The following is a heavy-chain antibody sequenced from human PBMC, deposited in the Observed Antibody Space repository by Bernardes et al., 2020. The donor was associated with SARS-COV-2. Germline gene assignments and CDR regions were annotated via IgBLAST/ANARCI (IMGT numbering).Heavy chain of an antibody. CDR3: ARCSSTTCYL. CDR1: GGSISSYY. Sequence: SETLSLTCTVSGGSISSYYWSWIRQPPGKGLEWIGYIYHGGSTNYNPSLKSRVTISVDMSKNQFSLKLSSVTAADTAVYYCARCSSTTCYLWGQGTLVTVSS. D-gene: IGHD2-2*01. CDR2: IYHGGST. J-gene: IGHJ4*02. V-gene: IGHV4-59*01.